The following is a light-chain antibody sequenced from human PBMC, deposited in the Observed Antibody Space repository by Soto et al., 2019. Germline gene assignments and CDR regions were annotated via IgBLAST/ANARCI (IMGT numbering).Light chain of an antibody. J-gene: IGKJ4*01. Sequence: EIVFTQSPCTLSLSPGERATLSCRASQSFGNNFLAWYQQKPGQAPRLLMYGASSRATGIPDRFSGSGSGADFTLTISRLEPEDFAVYYCQQYDTSPLTFGGGTKVDIK. CDR3: QQYDTSPLT. V-gene: IGKV3-20*01. CDR2: GAS. CDR1: QSFGNNF.